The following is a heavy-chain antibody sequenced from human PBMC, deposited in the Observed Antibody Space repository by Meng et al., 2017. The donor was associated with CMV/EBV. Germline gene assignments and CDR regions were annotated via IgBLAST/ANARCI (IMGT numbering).Heavy chain of an antibody. CDR2: IYYSGST. Sequence: SETLSLTCTVSGGSISSSSYYWGWIRQPPGKGLEWIGSIYYSGSTYYNPSLKSRVTISVDTSKNQFSLKLSSVTAADTAVYYCARVRKYCSSTSCYRKGEMYYFDYWGQGTLVTVSS. V-gene: IGHV4-39*07. CDR1: GGSISSSSYY. D-gene: IGHD2-2*02. CDR3: ARVRKYCSSTSCYRKGEMYYFDY. J-gene: IGHJ4*02.